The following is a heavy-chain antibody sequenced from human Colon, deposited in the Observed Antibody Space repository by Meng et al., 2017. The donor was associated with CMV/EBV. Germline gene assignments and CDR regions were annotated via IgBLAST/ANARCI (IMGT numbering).Heavy chain of an antibody. V-gene: IGHV1-18*01. Sequence: ASGKVSCKASGYTFTSYGISWVRQATGQGLEWMGWISAYNGNTYHAQKFQGRVTMTTDTSTNTAYMELRSLRSDDTAVYYCARETRLRDGDYYYAMDVWGQGTTVTVSS. CDR3: ARETRLRDGDYYYAMDV. D-gene: IGHD6-25*01. J-gene: IGHJ6*02. CDR1: GYTFTSYG. CDR2: ISAYNGNT.